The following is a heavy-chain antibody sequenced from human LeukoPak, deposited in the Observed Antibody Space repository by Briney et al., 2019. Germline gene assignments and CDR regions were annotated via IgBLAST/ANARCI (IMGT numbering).Heavy chain of an antibody. D-gene: IGHD3-22*01. J-gene: IGHJ4*02. CDR1: GFIFSDYY. V-gene: IGHV3-11*04. CDR2: ISSSGNTI. Sequence: GGSLRLSCAASGFIFSDYYMSWIRQAPGKGLEWVSYISSSGNTIYYADSVKGRFTISRDNAKNSLYLQMNSLRAEDTALYYCARVYYDSSGYYYDGYSFDYWGQGTLVTVSS. CDR3: ARVYYDSSGYYYDGYSFDY.